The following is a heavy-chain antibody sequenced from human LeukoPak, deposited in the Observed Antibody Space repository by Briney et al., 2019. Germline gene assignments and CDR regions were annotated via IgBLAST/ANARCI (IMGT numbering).Heavy chain of an antibody. CDR2: IYNSGNT. D-gene: IGHD3-3*01. CDR1: GGSISSYY. CDR3: AGRSAWSGFDY. J-gene: IGHJ4*02. Sequence: SETLSLTCTVSGGSISSYYWTWLRQPPGKGLEWIGYIYNSGNTNYNPSLKSRVAISVDTSKNHFFLKLSSVTAADTAMYYCAGRSAWSGFDYWGQGTLATVSS. V-gene: IGHV4-59*01.